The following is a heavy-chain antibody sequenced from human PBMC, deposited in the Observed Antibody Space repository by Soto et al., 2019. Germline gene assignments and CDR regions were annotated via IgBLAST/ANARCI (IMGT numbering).Heavy chain of an antibody. CDR2: IKSKNDGGAA. CDR1: GFMFSSAW. D-gene: IGHD1-1*01. Sequence: VHVVESGGDLVEPGGSLRLSCVTSGFMFSSAWMSWVRQGPGKGLEWVARIKSKNDGGAADYAAPVKGRFSISRNDSKSTVYLQMSSMRAEDTALYYCVEGWNDFWGQGTLVTVSS. J-gene: IGHJ4*02. CDR3: VEGWNDF. V-gene: IGHV3-15*01.